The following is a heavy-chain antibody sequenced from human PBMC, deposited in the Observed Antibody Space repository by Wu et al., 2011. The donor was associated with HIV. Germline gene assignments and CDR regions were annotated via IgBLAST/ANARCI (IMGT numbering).Heavy chain of an antibody. CDR2: IIPIFGTA. J-gene: IGHJ6*03. Sequence: QVQLVQSGAEVKKPGASVKVSCKASGYTLTDYYMHWVRQAPGQGLEWMGGIIPIFGTANYAQKFQGRVTITADKSTSTAYMELSSLRSEDTAVYYCARAGYSYATVNYYYYYMDVWGKGTTVTVSS. CDR1: GYTLTDYY. V-gene: IGHV1-69*06. CDR3: ARAGYSYATVNYYYYYMDV. D-gene: IGHD5-18*01.